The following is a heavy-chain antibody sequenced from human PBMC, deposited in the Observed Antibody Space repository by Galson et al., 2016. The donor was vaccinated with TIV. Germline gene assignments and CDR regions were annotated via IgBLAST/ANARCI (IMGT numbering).Heavy chain of an antibody. D-gene: IGHD3-3*01. CDR1: GDSASSDSAA. J-gene: IGHJ4*02. CDR3: ARATPSVFGVVMTLDY. Sequence: CAISGDSASSDSAAWNWIRQSPSRGLEWLGRTYYRSKWYNDYAVAVKSRITITPDTSKNQFSLQLTSVTPKDTAVYYCARATPSVFGVVMTLDYWGQGTLVTVSS. V-gene: IGHV6-1*01. CDR2: TYYRSKWYN.